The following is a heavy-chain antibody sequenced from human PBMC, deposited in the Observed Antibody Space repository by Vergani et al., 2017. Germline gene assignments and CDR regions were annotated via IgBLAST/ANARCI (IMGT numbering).Heavy chain of an antibody. J-gene: IGHJ5*02. Sequence: QVQLQESGPGLVKPSQTLSLTCTVSGGSISSGSYYWSWIRQPAGKGLEWIGRMYISGSTKYNPSLKSRVTMSVDTSKNQFSLKLSSVTAGDTAVYYCARAPRWGYNWFDPWGQGTLVTVSS. CDR2: MYISGST. V-gene: IGHV4-61*02. CDR3: ARAPRWGYNWFDP. CDR1: GGSISSGSYY. D-gene: IGHD3-16*01.